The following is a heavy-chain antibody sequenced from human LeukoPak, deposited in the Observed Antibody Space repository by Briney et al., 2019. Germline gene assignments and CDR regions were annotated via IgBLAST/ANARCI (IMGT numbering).Heavy chain of an antibody. V-gene: IGHV3-23*01. D-gene: IGHD6-13*01. Sequence: GGSLRLSCAASGFTFTKYAMSWVRQAPGKGLEWLSAISSSGDTYYADSVRGRFTISRDNPKNTVYLQMNRLRAEDTAVYYCARGGVAAAGTCGYWGQGTLVTVSS. CDR1: GFTFTKYA. J-gene: IGHJ4*02. CDR2: ISSSGDT. CDR3: ARGGVAAAGTCGY.